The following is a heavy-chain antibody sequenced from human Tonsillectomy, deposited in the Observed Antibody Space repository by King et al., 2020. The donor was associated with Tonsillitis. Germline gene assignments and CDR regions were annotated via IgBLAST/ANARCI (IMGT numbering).Heavy chain of an antibody. CDR3: ARGDDSSDYYSSFDS. CDR2: ISYDGSNK. D-gene: IGHD3-22*01. CDR1: AFTFSSYG. Sequence: VQLVESGGGVVQPGRSLRLSCAASAFTFSSYGMHWVRQAPGKGLECVAVISYDGSNKFYADSVKGRFTISRDNSKNTLFRRMNSLRAEDTAVYYCARGDDSSDYYSSFDSWGQRTLVTVSS. V-gene: IGHV3-33*05. J-gene: IGHJ4*02.